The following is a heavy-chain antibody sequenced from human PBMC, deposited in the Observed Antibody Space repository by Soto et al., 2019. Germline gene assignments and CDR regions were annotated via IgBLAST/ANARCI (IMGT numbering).Heavy chain of an antibody. CDR2: IYHSGST. Sequence: PSETLSLTCAVSGGSISSGGYSWSWIRQPPGKGLEWIGYIYHSGSTYYNPSLKSRVTISVDWSKNQFSLKLSSVTAADTAVYYCARAGLGSGYDGQDWFDPWGQGTLVTVSS. CDR3: ARAGLGSGYDGQDWFDP. D-gene: IGHD5-12*01. V-gene: IGHV4-30-2*01. J-gene: IGHJ5*02. CDR1: GGSISSGGYS.